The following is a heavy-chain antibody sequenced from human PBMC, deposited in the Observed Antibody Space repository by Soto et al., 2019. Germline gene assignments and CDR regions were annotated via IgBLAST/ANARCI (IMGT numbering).Heavy chain of an antibody. Sequence: QVHLVQSGAEVRKPGASVKVSCKGSGYTFTSYGITWVRQAPGQGLEWMGWISAHNGNTNYAQKLQGRVTVTRDTSTSTAYMELRSLRSDNTAVYYCARGRYGDYWGQGALVTVSS. CDR2: ISAHNGNT. CDR3: ARGRYGDY. V-gene: IGHV1-18*01. J-gene: IGHJ4*02. CDR1: GYTFTSYG. D-gene: IGHD1-1*01.